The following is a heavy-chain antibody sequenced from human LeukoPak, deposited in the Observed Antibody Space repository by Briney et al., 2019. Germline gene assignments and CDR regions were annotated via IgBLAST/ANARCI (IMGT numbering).Heavy chain of an antibody. J-gene: IGHJ4*02. V-gene: IGHV3-11*04. D-gene: IGHD3-22*01. Sequence: SGGSLRLSCAASGFTFSDYYMSWIRQAPGKGLEWVSYISSSGSTIYYADSVKGRFTISRDNAKNSVYLEMNSLRVEDTAVYFCARAPYFESSGPLWGQGTLVTVSS. CDR1: GFTFSDYY. CDR3: ARAPYFESSGPL. CDR2: ISSSGSTI.